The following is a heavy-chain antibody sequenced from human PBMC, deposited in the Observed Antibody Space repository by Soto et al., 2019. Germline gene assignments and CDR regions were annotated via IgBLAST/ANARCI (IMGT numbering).Heavy chain of an antibody. J-gene: IGHJ4*02. CDR2: ISSNDEK. CDR1: GFSLSNARMD. Sequence: QVTLKQAGPVLVKPTETLTLTCTVSGFSLSNARMDVSWIRQPPGKALEWLAHISSNDEKSCSTSLRSTLTIPKDNSKSQVVRTMTNMDPVDTATYYCARILSPYYYDSSGYFHYFDYWGQGTLVTVSS. D-gene: IGHD3-22*01. V-gene: IGHV2-26*01. CDR3: ARILSPYYYDSSGYFHYFDY.